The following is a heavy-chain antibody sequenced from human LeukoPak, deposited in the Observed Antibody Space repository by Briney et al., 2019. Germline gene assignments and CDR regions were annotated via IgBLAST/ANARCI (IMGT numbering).Heavy chain of an antibody. CDR1: DASISGYY. Sequence: SETLSLTCTVSDASISGYYWSWLRQPPRKGLEWIGSIHFSGSTNYNPSLRSRVTISVDTSKNQLSLKLSSVTAADTAVYYCARDLGGIYFDYWGQGTLVTVSS. V-gene: IGHV4-59*01. J-gene: IGHJ4*02. CDR2: IHFSGST. CDR3: ARDLGGIYFDY. D-gene: IGHD1-26*01.